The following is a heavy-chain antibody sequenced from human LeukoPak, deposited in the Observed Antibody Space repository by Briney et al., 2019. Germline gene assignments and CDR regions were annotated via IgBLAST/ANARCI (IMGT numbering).Heavy chain of an antibody. J-gene: IGHJ4*02. CDR2: ISSSGSTI. D-gene: IGHD4-17*01. V-gene: IGHV3-11*04. CDR1: GFTFSDYY. CDR3: ARVEVGYGDLFDY. Sequence: GGSLRLSCAASGFTFSDYYMGWIRQAPGKGLEWVSYISSSGSTIYYADSVKGRLTISRDNAKNSLYLQMNSLRAEDTAVYYCARVEVGYGDLFDYWGQGTLVTVSS.